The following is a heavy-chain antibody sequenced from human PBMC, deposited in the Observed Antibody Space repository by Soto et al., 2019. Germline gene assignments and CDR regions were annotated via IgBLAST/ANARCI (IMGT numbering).Heavy chain of an antibody. Sequence: GGSLRLSCAASGFTFSSYGMHWVRQAPGKGLEWVAVIWYDGSNKYYADSVKGRFTISRDNSKNTLYLQMNSLRAEDTAVYYCARENGWGELSFHHYFDYWGQGTLVTVSS. D-gene: IGHD3-16*02. V-gene: IGHV3-33*01. CDR1: GFTFSSYG. CDR3: ARENGWGELSFHHYFDY. J-gene: IGHJ4*02. CDR2: IWYDGSNK.